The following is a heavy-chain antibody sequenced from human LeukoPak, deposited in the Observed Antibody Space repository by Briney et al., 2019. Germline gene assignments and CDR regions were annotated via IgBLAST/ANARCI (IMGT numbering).Heavy chain of an antibody. Sequence: SETLSLTCTVSGDSVSSADSYWSWIRQSPGKGLEWIGYINNGGTTNYNPSLKSRVTISVDTSRNQFSLRLTSVTAADTAVYYCASKRFGYDSSGYYKQDDAFDIWGQGTMVTVSS. CDR1: GDSVSSADSY. CDR3: ASKRFGYDSSGYYKQDDAFDI. D-gene: IGHD3-22*01. V-gene: IGHV4-61*08. J-gene: IGHJ3*02. CDR2: INNGGTT.